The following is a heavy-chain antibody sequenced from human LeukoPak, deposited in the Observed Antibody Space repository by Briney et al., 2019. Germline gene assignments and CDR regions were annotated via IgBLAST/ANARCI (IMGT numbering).Heavy chain of an antibody. V-gene: IGHV5-51*01. J-gene: IGHJ3*01. Sequence: GESLKISCEGSGYTFTSYWIVWVRQMPGKIPEWMGIIYPGDSDTRYSPSFDGQVTISADKSSVYLQWSSLKPSDTAMYYCARRGGRHRWLQGDGFDVWGQGTMVTVSS. CDR3: ARRGGRHRWLQGDGFDV. D-gene: IGHD5-24*01. CDR2: IYPGDSDT. CDR1: GYTFTSYW.